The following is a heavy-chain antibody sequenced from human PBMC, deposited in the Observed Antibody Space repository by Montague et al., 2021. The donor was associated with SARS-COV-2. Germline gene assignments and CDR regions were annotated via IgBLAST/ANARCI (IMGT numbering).Heavy chain of an antibody. J-gene: IGHJ4*02. CDR3: ARVGGNEYRFFDY. CDR1: GGSFSGYD. V-gene: IGHV4-34*01. Sequence: SETLSLTCAVYGGSFSGYDWSWIRQSPGKGLEWIGEINHSGSTNYNPSLKSQVTISVDTSNNQFSLSLTSVTAADTAVYYCARVGGNEYRFFDYWGQGSLVTVSS. CDR2: INHSGST. D-gene: IGHD1-1*01.